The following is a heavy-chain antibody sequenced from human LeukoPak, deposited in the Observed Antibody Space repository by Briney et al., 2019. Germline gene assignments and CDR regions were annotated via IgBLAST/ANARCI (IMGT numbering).Heavy chain of an antibody. V-gene: IGHV6-1*01. Sequence: SQTLSLTCAISGDSVSSNSAAWNWIRQSPSRGLEWLGRTYYRSKWYNDYAVSVKSRITINPDTSKNQFSLQLNSVTPEDTAVYYCARDARGFGVVHIPYYCYYYMDVWGKGTTVTVSS. D-gene: IGHD3-3*01. CDR3: ARDARGFGVVHIPYYCYYYMDV. CDR1: GDSVSSNSAA. J-gene: IGHJ6*03. CDR2: TYYRSKWYN.